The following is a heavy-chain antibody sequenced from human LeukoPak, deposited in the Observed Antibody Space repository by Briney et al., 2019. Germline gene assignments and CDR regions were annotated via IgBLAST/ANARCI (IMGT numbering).Heavy chain of an antibody. CDR2: IKSKTDGGTT. CDR3: TTEYNLNYYDSSGYYY. CDR1: GFTFNNAW. J-gene: IGHJ4*02. D-gene: IGHD3-22*01. Sequence: AGGSLRLSCAASGFTFNNAWMSWVRQAPGKGLEWVGRIKSKTDGGTTDYAAPVKGRFTISRDDSKNTLYLQMNSLKTEDTAVYYCTTEYNLNYYDSSGYYYWGQGTLVTVSS. V-gene: IGHV3-15*01.